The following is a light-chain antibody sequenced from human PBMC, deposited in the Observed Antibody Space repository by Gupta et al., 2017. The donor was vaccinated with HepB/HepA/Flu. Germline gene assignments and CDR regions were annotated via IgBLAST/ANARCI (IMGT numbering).Light chain of an antibody. V-gene: IGLV1-47*02. CDR2: NDY. CDR1: NSNVGRDN. Sequence: QSVLTQPPSASGTPGQRVTISCSGSNSNVGRDNVYWYQQVPGAAPKLLIYNDYQRPSGIPDRFSGSKSGTSASLAISGLRSEDEAYYYCAAWDDSLSAYVVGTGTRFTVL. CDR3: AAWDDSLSAYV. J-gene: IGLJ1*01.